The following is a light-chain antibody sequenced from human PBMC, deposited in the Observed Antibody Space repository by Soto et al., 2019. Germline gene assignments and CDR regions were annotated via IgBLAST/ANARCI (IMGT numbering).Light chain of an antibody. CDR2: EVS. V-gene: IGLV2-14*01. Sequence: QSALTQPASVSGSPGQSITISCTGTSSDVDSYNYVSWYQQHPGKAPKLMIYEVSDRPSGISSRSSGSKSGNTASLTISGLQTEDEADYYCSSYTSSSTLFGTGTKVTVL. CDR1: SSDVDSYNY. CDR3: SSYTSSSTL. J-gene: IGLJ1*01.